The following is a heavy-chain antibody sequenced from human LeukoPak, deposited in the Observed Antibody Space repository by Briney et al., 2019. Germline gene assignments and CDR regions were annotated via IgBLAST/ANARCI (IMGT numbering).Heavy chain of an antibody. CDR3: ARDLSSSSTAYFQH. D-gene: IGHD6-6*01. V-gene: IGHV3-11*06. CDR1: GFTFSDYY. J-gene: IGHJ1*01. Sequence: GGSLRLSCAASGFTFSDYYMSWIRQAPGKGLEWVSSISSSSTYIYYADSVKGRFTISRDDAKNSLYLQMNSLRAEDTAVYYCARDLSSSSTAYFQHWGQGTLVTVSS. CDR2: ISSSSTYI.